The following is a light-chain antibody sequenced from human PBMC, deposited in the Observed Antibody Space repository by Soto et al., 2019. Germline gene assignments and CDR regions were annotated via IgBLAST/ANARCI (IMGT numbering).Light chain of an antibody. Sequence: EVVLTQSPATLSFFPVEVATLSCMVIQIISSSYLSWYQQRPGQAPRLLIYGASTRATGIPARFSGSGRGSGTDFTLTIRSLQPEDFAVYYCQQYNNWPPINCGQGTRRAIK. V-gene: IGKV3D-7*01. CDR3: QQYNNWPPIN. CDR2: GAS. CDR1: QIISSSY. J-gene: IGKJ5*01.